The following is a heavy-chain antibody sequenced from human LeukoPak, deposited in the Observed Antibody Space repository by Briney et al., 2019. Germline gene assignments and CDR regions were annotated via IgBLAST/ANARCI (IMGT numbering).Heavy chain of an antibody. CDR1: GGSISSSSYY. D-gene: IGHD3-3*01. V-gene: IGHV4-39*07. CDR2: IYHSGST. J-gene: IGHJ4*02. Sequence: SETLSLTCAVSGGSISSSSYYWGWIRQPPGKGLEWIGCIYHSGSTYYNPSLKSRVTISVDRSKNQFSLKLSSVTAADTAVYYCARADTDHYDFWSGYYYFDYWGQGTLVTVSS. CDR3: ARADTDHYDFWSGYYYFDY.